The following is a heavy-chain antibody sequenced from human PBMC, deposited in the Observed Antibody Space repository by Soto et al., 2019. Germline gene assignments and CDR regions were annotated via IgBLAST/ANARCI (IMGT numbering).Heavy chain of an antibody. V-gene: IGHV4-59*01. CDR3: ARRASITIFRVVTPVPTDYHYDMDV. CDR1: GGSTSSYY. J-gene: IGHJ6*03. Sequence: SETLSLTCTVSGGSTSSYYWSWIRQPPGKGLEWIGYIYYSGSTNYNPSLKSRVTISVDTSKNQFSLKLSSVTAADTDVYYCARRASITIFRVVTPVPTDYHYDMDVWGKGTTVTLPS. D-gene: IGHD3-3*01. CDR2: IYYSGST.